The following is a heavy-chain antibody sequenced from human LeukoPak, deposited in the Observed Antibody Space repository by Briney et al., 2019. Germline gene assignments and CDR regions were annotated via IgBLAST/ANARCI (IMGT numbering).Heavy chain of an antibody. Sequence: ASVKVSCKASGYTFTNYYMHWVRQAPGQGLEWMGIINCGGGSTTYSQKFQGRVTITADESTSTAYMELSSLRSEDTAVYYCARAAPYGGNEGVDYWGQGTLVTVSS. CDR3: ARAAPYGGNEGVDY. D-gene: IGHD4-23*01. J-gene: IGHJ4*02. CDR1: GYTFTNYY. CDR2: INCGGGST. V-gene: IGHV1-46*01.